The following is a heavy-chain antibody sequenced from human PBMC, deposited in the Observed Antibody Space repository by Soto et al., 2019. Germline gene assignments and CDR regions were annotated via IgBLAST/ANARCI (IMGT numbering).Heavy chain of an antibody. Sequence: PGGSLRLSCAASGFTFSSYGMHWVRQAPGKGLEWEAVIWYDGSNKYYADSVKGRFTISRDNSKNTLYLQMNSLRAEGTAVYYCSHGSYYYGSGSLRDAFDIWGQGTMVTVSS. CDR3: SHGSYYYGSGSLRDAFDI. V-gene: IGHV3-33*01. CDR1: GFTFSSYG. CDR2: IWYDGSNK. D-gene: IGHD3-10*01. J-gene: IGHJ3*02.